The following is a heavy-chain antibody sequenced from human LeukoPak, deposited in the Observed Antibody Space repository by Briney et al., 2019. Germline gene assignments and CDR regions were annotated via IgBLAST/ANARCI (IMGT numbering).Heavy chain of an antibody. Sequence: PSETLSLTCTVSGGSISSYYWSWIRQPPGKGLEWIGYIYYSGSTNYNPSLKSRVTISVDTSKNQFSLKLSSVTAADTAVYYCAREPSYGSGSSYSNALDIWGQGTMVTVSS. V-gene: IGHV4-59*01. CDR3: AREPSYGSGSSYSNALDI. D-gene: IGHD3-10*01. CDR2: IYYSGST. CDR1: GGSISSYY. J-gene: IGHJ3*02.